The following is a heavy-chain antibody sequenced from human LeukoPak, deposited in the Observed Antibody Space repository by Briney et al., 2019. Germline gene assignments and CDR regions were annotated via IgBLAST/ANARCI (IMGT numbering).Heavy chain of an antibody. CDR2: ISGSGADT. Sequence: GGSLRLSCAASGFTFSRHAMIWVRPAPGKGLERVSAISGSGADTYYADSVKGRFTTFRDNSKNTVYLRMNSLRAEDTAIYYCAKDPWGSRGYFDYWGQGTLVTVSS. V-gene: IGHV3-23*01. J-gene: IGHJ4*02. CDR1: GFTFSRHA. CDR3: AKDPWGSRGYFDY. D-gene: IGHD7-27*01.